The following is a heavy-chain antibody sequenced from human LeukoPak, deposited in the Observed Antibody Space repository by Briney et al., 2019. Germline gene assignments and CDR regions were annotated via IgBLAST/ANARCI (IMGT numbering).Heavy chain of an antibody. J-gene: IGHJ4*02. CDR3: ARGIAVAYFDY. CDR2: ISSSSSYI. V-gene: IGHV3-21*01. Sequence: GGSLRLPCAASGFTFSSYSMNWVRQAPGKGLEWVSSISSSSSYIYYADSVKGRFTISRDNAKNSLYLQMNSLRAEDTAVYYCARGIAVAYFDYWGQGTLVTVSS. CDR1: GFTFSSYS. D-gene: IGHD6-19*01.